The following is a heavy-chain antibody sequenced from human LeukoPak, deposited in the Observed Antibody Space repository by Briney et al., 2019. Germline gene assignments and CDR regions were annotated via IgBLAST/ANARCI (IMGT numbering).Heavy chain of an antibody. V-gene: IGHV4-39*01. CDR2: IYYSGST. Sequence: SETLSLTCTVSGGSISSSSYYWGWIRQPPGKGLEWIGSIYYSGSTYYNPSLKSRVTISVDTSKNQFSLKLSSVTAADTAVYYCAGHKGSGYYCEGLDYWGQGTLVTVSS. J-gene: IGHJ4*02. CDR3: AGHKGSGYYCEGLDY. CDR1: GGSISSSSYY. D-gene: IGHD3-22*01.